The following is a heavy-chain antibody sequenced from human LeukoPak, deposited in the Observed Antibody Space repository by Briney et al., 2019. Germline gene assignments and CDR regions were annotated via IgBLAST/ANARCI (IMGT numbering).Heavy chain of an antibody. V-gene: IGHV4-59*01. CDR2: IYYSGST. J-gene: IGHJ3*02. CDR3: ARTKYYYDSSGYRHDAFDI. Sequence: PSETLSLTCTVSGGSISSYYWSWIRQPPGKGLEWIGYIYYSGSTNYNPSLKSRVTISVDTSKNQFSLKLSSVTAADTAVYYCARTKYYYDSSGYRHDAFDIWGQGTMVTVSS. D-gene: IGHD3-22*01. CDR1: GGSISSYY.